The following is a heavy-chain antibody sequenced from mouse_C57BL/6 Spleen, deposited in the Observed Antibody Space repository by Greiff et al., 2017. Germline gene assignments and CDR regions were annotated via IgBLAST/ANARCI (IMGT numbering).Heavy chain of an antibody. D-gene: IGHD1-1*01. Sequence: EVKLMESGPELVKPGALVKMSCKASGYTFTDYNMHWVKQSHGKSLEWIGYINPNNGGTSYNQKFKGKATLTVNKSSSTAYMELRSLTSEDSAVYYCAKGNYGSSFDYWGQGTTLTVSS. CDR1: GYTFTDYN. J-gene: IGHJ2*01. CDR3: AKGNYGSSFDY. CDR2: INPNNGGT. V-gene: IGHV1-22*01.